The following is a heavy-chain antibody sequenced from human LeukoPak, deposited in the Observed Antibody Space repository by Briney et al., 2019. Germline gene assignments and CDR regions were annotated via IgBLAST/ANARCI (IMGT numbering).Heavy chain of an antibody. Sequence: ASVKVSCKASGYTFTGYYMHWVRQAPGQGLEWMGWINPNSGGTNYAQKFQGRVTMTRDTSISTAYIELSRLRSDDTAVYYCARDPGSGYCSGGSCYGTSSPLDYWGQGTLVTVFS. D-gene: IGHD2-15*01. V-gene: IGHV1-2*02. CDR2: INPNSGGT. J-gene: IGHJ4*02. CDR3: ARDPGSGYCSGGSCYGTSSPLDY. CDR1: GYTFTGYY.